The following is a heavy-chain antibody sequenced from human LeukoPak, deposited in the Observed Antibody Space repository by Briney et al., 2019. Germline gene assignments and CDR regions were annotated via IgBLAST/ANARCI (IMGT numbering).Heavy chain of an antibody. J-gene: IGHJ4*02. CDR1: GYTFTGYY. D-gene: IGHD3-10*01. CDR2: INPNSGDT. CDR3: ARGSLRYFDY. V-gene: IGHV1-2*02. Sequence: GASVKVSCKASGYTFTGYYMHRVRQAPGQGLEWMGWINPNSGDTNSAQKFQDRVTMTRDTSISTAYMELSRLRFDDTAVYYCARGSLRYFDYWGQGTLVTVSS.